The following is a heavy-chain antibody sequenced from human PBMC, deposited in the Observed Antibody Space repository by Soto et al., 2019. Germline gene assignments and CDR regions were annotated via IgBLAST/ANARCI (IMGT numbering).Heavy chain of an antibody. V-gene: IGHV3-15*07. CDR2: IKSKTDGGTT. CDR1: GFTFSNAW. D-gene: IGHD2-2*01. J-gene: IGHJ6*02. CDR3: TTDGIVVVPAAMVNYYYGMDV. Sequence: EVQLVESGGGLVKPGGSLRLSCAASGFTFSNAWMNWVRQAPGKGLEWVGRIKSKTDGGTTDYAAPVKGRFTISRDDSKTTLYLKMNSIKPEDTAVYYCTTDGIVVVPAAMVNYYYGMDVWGQGTTVTVSS.